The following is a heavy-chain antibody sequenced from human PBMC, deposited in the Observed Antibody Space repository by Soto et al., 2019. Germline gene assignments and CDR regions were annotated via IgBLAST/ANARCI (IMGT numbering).Heavy chain of an antibody. CDR3: ARDSPAARRDWFDP. V-gene: IGHV4-30-4*01. Sequence: QVQLQESGPGLVKPSQTLSLTCTVSGGSISSGDYYWSWIRQPPGKGLEWIGYVYYSGTTYYNPSLKSRVTISVDTSKNQFSLKLSSVTAADTAVYYCARDSPAARRDWFDPWGQGTLVTVSS. D-gene: IGHD2-2*01. CDR1: GGSISSGDYY. CDR2: VYYSGTT. J-gene: IGHJ5*02.